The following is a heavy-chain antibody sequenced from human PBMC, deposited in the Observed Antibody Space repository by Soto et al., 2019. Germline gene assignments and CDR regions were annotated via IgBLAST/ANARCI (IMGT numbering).Heavy chain of an antibody. D-gene: IGHD6-19*01. CDR2: IYPIDSDT. Sequence: EVQLEQSGAEVKKPGEFLKISCKASGYTLSKYWIAWVRQMPGKGLDWMGVIYPIDSDTEYSPSFQGHVSISADKSISTAYLQWSSLKASDTAIYYCARATAVATTRSWYFDLWGRGTLLTVSS. J-gene: IGHJ2*01. CDR1: GYTLSKYW. V-gene: IGHV5-51*01. CDR3: ARATAVATTRSWYFDL.